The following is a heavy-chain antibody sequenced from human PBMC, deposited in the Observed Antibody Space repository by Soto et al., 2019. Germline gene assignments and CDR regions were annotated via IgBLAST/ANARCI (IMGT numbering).Heavy chain of an antibody. Sequence: ASVKVSCKASGYTFTSYYMHWVRQAPGQGLEWMGIINPSGGRANYAQKFQGRVTMTADTSTSTVYMELSSLRSEDTAVYYCAYIGGVVAATHDAFDIWGQGTMVTVSS. J-gene: IGHJ3*02. CDR2: INPSGGRA. V-gene: IGHV1-46*01. D-gene: IGHD2-15*01. CDR3: AYIGGVVAATHDAFDI. CDR1: GYTFTSYY.